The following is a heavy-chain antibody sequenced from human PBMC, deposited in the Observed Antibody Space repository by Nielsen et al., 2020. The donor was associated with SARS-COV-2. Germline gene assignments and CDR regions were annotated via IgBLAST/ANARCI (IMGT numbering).Heavy chain of an antibody. J-gene: IGHJ4*02. CDR3: ARAPQYDSSGSDY. Sequence: SEILSLTCTVSGDSMSSGDYFWTWIRQPPGKGLEWIGHIFDSGRIYYNPSLKSRLTISVDTSRNQFSLKLTSVTAADTAVYYCARAPQYDSSGSDYWGQGTLVTVSS. CDR2: IFDSGRI. V-gene: IGHV4-30-4*01. D-gene: IGHD3-22*01. CDR1: GDSMSSGDYF.